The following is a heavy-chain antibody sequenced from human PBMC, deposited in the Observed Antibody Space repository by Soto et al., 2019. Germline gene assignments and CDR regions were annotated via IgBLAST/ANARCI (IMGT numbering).Heavy chain of an antibody. CDR2: IYYSGST. CDR3: ATFHYYDILTGYYGDAFDI. J-gene: IGHJ3*02. V-gene: IGHV4-59*01. Sequence: QVQLQESGPGLVKPSETLSLTCTVSGGSISSYYWSWIRQPPGKGLEWIGYIYYSGSTNYNPSLNSRVTISVDTSKNQFSLKLSSVTAADTAVYYCATFHYYDILTGYYGDAFDIWGQGTMVTVSS. D-gene: IGHD3-9*01. CDR1: GGSISSYY.